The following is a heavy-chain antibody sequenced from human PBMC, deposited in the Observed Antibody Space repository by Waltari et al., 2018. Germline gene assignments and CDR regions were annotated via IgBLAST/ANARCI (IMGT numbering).Heavy chain of an antibody. J-gene: IGHJ4*02. V-gene: IGHV4-39*01. D-gene: IGHD2-2*03. Sequence: QLQLQESGPGLVKPSETLSLTCTVSGGSIGHSTYYWGWIRQPPGKGLEWLGSLYHSGSTSDNPSLKSRISISVDTSNNQFSLNVTSVTAADTAVYFCARRHVDIAIGHFDYWGQGRLVFVSS. CDR2: LYHSGST. CDR1: GGSIGHSTYY. CDR3: ARRHVDIAIGHFDY.